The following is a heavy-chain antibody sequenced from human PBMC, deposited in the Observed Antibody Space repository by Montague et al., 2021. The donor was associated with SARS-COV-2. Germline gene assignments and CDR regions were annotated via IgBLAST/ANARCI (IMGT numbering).Heavy chain of an antibody. Sequence: PALVIPTQTLTLTCTFSGFSVSTSGLCVSWIRQPPGKALEWLALIDWDDDTYYSTSLKTRLAISKDTSENQVVLTMTDMDPVDTGTYYCARIPEYSSGGGPDWYFDLWGRGTLVTVSS. D-gene: IGHD6-19*01. CDR3: ARIPEYSSGGGPDWYFDL. J-gene: IGHJ2*01. V-gene: IGHV2-70*01. CDR2: IDWDDDT. CDR1: GFSVSTSGLC.